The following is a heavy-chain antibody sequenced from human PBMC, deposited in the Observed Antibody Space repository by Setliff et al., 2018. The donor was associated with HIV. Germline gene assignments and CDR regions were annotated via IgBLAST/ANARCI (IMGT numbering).Heavy chain of an antibody. V-gene: IGHV3-49*04. CDR1: GFTFGDYA. J-gene: IGHJ4*02. D-gene: IGHD6-19*01. Sequence: LRLSCTASGFTFGDYAMAWVRQAPGKGLDWVAFIRSEGYGGTTENAASVKGRFTISRDDSKSIAYLQMNSLKTEDTAVYYCTRDPLSGWYGSYYFDYWGQGTLVTVSS. CDR3: TRDPLSGWYGSYYFDY. CDR2: IRSEGYGGTT.